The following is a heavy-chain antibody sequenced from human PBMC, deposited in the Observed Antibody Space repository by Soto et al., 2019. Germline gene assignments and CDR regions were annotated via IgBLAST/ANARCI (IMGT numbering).Heavy chain of an antibody. D-gene: IGHD6-19*01. Sequence: LRLSCAASGFTFSSYAMNWVRQTQEKGLEWVSSISSTSSYTHYSDSVKGRFTISRVNANNSLFLQMNSLRAEDTATYYCARDLALAGNYWGQGVLVTVSS. CDR3: ARDLALAGNY. CDR1: GFTFSSYA. V-gene: IGHV3-21*01. J-gene: IGHJ4*02. CDR2: ISSTSSYT.